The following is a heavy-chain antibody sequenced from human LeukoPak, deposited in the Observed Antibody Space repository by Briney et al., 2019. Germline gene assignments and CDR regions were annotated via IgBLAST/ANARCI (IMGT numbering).Heavy chain of an antibody. CDR3: ARVGYTGTWYSSPPFDY. Sequence: ASVKVSCKASGYTFTSYGISWVRQAPGQGLEWMGWISAYNGNTNYAQKLQGRVTMTTDTSMSTAYMELRSLRSDDTAVYYCARVGYTGTWYSSPPFDYWGQGTLVTVSS. CDR1: GYTFTSYG. D-gene: IGHD6-13*01. CDR2: ISAYNGNT. V-gene: IGHV1-18*01. J-gene: IGHJ4*02.